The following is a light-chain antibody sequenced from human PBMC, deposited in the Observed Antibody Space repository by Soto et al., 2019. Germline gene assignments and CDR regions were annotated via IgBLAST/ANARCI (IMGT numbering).Light chain of an antibody. CDR3: QQYNIYPWT. Sequence: DIPMTQSPSTLSASVEDRVTITCRASQSISIWLAWYQQKPGKAPKLLIYKASSLESGVPSRFSGSGSGTEFTLTISSLQPDDSATYYCQQYNIYPWTFGQGTKVEIK. CDR2: KAS. CDR1: QSISIW. V-gene: IGKV1-5*03. J-gene: IGKJ1*01.